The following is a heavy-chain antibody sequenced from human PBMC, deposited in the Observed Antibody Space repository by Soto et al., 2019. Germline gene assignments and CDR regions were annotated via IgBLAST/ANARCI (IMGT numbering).Heavy chain of an antibody. V-gene: IGHV1-46*01. CDR2: IDPRTGTT. J-gene: IGHJ4*02. CDR3: AIPSGPYVEFDF. Sequence: QLQLVQSGAEVKKPGASVKVSCQASGYTFTRYHVHWVRQAPTQGFQWMGTIDPRTGTTTYAQKFKGRVTMTTDTSTNTVYMDLSSLTSEDTAVYYCAIPSGPYVEFDFWGQGTLVTVSS. CDR1: GYTFTRYH. D-gene: IGHD5-12*01.